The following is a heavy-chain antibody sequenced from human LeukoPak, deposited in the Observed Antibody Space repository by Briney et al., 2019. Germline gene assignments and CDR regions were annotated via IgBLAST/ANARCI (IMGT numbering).Heavy chain of an antibody. CDR1: GDSISSYY. J-gene: IGHJ4*02. Sequence: SETLSLTRTVSGDSISSYYWSWIRQPPGKGLEWIGYIYHSGTTNYNPSLKSRVTTSVDTSKNQFSLKLSSVTAADTAVYYCARDALGVYFDYWGQGTLVTVSS. D-gene: IGHD3-10*01. V-gene: IGHV4-59*01. CDR2: IYHSGTT. CDR3: ARDALGVYFDY.